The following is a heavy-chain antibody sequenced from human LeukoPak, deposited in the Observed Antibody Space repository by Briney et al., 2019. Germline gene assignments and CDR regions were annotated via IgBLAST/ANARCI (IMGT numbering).Heavy chain of an antibody. D-gene: IGHD6-6*01. V-gene: IGHV3-48*01. CDR2: ISTNSGTI. CDR1: GFTFSDYS. Sequence: PGGSLRLSCAASGFTFSDYSMNWVRQAPGKGLEWVSYISTNSGTIYYADSVEGRFTISRDNAKSSLYLQMDSLRAEDTAVYYCETWYSSSSSFDYRGQGTLVTVSS. CDR3: ETWYSSSSSFDY. J-gene: IGHJ4*02.